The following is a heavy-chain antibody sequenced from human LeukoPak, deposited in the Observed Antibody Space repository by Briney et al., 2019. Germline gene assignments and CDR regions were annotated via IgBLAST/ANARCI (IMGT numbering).Heavy chain of an antibody. CDR3: ARHEAIWTGYPYDY. Sequence: PSETLSLTCAVYGGSFSGYYWSWIRQPPGKGLEWIGSIYYSGSTFYNPSLKSRVTISVDTSKNHFSLKLSSVTAADTAVYYCARHEAIWTGYPYDYWGQGTLVTVSS. V-gene: IGHV4-34*01. D-gene: IGHD3/OR15-3a*01. J-gene: IGHJ4*02. CDR1: GGSFSGYY. CDR2: IYYSGST.